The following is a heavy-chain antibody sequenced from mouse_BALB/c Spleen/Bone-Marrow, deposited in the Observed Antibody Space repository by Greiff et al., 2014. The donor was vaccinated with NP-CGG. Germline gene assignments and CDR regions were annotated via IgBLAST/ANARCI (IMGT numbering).Heavy chain of an antibody. CDR2: IHYSGST. CDR1: SGYS. J-gene: IGHJ2*01. V-gene: IGHV3-1*02. CDR3: ARRKGYYYGFDY. D-gene: IGHD1-1*01. Sequence: EVKLQESGPDLVKPSQSLSLTSGYSWHWIRQFPGNKLEWMGYIHYSGSTNYNPSLESRISITRDTSKNQFFLQLNSVTTEDTATYYCARRKGYYYGFDYWGQGTTPTVSS.